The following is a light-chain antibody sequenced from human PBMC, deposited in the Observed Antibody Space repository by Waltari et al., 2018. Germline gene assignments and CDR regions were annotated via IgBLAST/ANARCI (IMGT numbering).Light chain of an antibody. Sequence: QSVLTQPPSMSGAPGQKVTIPCTGGSSNFGAGYDVHWYQQFPGTAPKPLIFGNPNRPSGVPGRVSGSRSGTSASLAIAGLQSEDEAVYYCQSFDSSLSASVFGGGTKLTVL. CDR1: SSNFGAGYD. J-gene: IGLJ3*02. V-gene: IGLV1-40*01. CDR2: GNP. CDR3: QSFDSSLSASV.